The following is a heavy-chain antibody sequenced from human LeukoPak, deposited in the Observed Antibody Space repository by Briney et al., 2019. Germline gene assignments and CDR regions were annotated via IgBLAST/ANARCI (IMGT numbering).Heavy chain of an antibody. V-gene: IGHV1-18*01. CDR2: ISAYNGNT. Sequence: ASVKVSCKASGYTFTSYGISWVRQPPGQGLEWMGWISAYNGNTNYAQKLQGRVTMTTDTSTSTAYMELRSLRSDDTAVYYCARDPDSSPNSYYYYYGMDVWGQGTTVTVSS. CDR1: GYTFTSYG. CDR3: ARDPDSSPNSYYYYYGMDV. J-gene: IGHJ6*02. D-gene: IGHD4-23*01.